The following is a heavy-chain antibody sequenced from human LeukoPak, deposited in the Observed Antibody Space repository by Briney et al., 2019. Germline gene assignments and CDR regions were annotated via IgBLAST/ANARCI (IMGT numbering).Heavy chain of an antibody. CDR1: GGSISSGGYY. CDR3: ARSLSSSDPFDY. J-gene: IGHJ4*02. D-gene: IGHD6-6*01. Sequence: SETLSLTCTVSGGSISSGGYYWSWIRQPPGKGLEWIGYIYYSGSTNYNPSLKSRVTISVDTSKNQFSLKLSSVTAADTAVYYCARSLSSSDPFDYWGQGTLVTVSS. CDR2: IYYSGST. V-gene: IGHV4-61*08.